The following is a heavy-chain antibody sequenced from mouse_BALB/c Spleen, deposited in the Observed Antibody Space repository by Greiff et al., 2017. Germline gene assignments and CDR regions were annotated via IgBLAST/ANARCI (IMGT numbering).Heavy chain of an antibody. Sequence: EVQLQQSGAELVRPGASVKLSCTASGFNIKDYYMHWVKQRPEQGLEWIGWIDPENGDTEYAPKFQGKATMTADTSSNTAYLQLSSLTSEDTAVYYCNAGYYYGSSYEGYFDYWGQGTTLTVSS. D-gene: IGHD1-1*01. CDR3: NAGYYYGSSYEGYFDY. CDR1: GFNIKDYY. CDR2: IDPENGDT. J-gene: IGHJ2*01. V-gene: IGHV14-4*02.